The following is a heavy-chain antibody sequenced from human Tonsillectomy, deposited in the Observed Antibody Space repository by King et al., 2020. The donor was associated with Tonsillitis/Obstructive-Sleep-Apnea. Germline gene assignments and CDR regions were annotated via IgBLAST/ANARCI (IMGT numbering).Heavy chain of an antibody. D-gene: IGHD1-14*01. V-gene: IGHV3-21*01. CDR3: AREDPEGGVGGKNLDC. CDR2: IDGSSNYI. J-gene: IGHJ4*02. Sequence: VQLVESGGGLVKPGGSLRLSCAASGFTFSSSSMNWVRQAPGKGLEWVSSIDGSSNYIYYADSVKGRFTISRDNAKNSLYLQMNSLRAEDTAVYYCAREDPEGGVGGKNLDCWGQGTLVTVSS. CDR1: GFTFSSSS.